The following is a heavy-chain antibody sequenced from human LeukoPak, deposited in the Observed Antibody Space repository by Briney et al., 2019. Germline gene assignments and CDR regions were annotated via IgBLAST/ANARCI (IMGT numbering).Heavy chain of an antibody. J-gene: IGHJ3*02. CDR1: GFSFSSYA. CDR3: ARRCGGDCYAFDI. D-gene: IGHD2-21*02. V-gene: IGHV3-23*01. CDR2: FTDSFSGSGGST. Sequence: GGSLRLSCAASGFSFSSYAMSWVRQAPGKGLEWVTGFTDSFSGSGGSTQYADSVKGRFTISRDNAKNSLYLQMNSLRAEDTAVYYCARRCGGDCYAFDIWGQGTMVTVSS.